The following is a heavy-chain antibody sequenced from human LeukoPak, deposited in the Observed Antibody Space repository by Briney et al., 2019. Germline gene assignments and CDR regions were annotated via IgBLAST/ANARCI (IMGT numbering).Heavy chain of an antibody. V-gene: IGHV4-34*01. CDR2: INHSGST. CDR1: GGSFSGYY. Sequence: SETLSLTCAVYGGSFSGYYWSWIRQPPGKGLEWIGEINHSGSTNYNPSLKSRVTISVDTSKNQFSLKLSSVTAADTAVYYCARLPIATGGWFDPWGQGTLVTVSS. J-gene: IGHJ5*02. CDR3: ARLPIATGGWFDP. D-gene: IGHD1-14*01.